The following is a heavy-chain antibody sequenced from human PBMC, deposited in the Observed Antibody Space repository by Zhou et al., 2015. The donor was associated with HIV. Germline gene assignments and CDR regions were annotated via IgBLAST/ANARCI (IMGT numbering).Heavy chain of an antibody. Sequence: QVQLVQSGGELKRPGSSVKISCKASGYTFRTAGISWVRQAPGQGLDWMGWISTYNINAVYAQKFQGRITMSTDISTTTAYMELRSLRSDDTAVYYCARRGNYFDSGNYRYWFDPWGQGTLVTVSS. CDR3: ARRGNYFDSGNYRYWFDP. CDR2: ISTYNINA. CDR1: GYTFRTAG. J-gene: IGHJ5*02. V-gene: IGHV1-18*04. D-gene: IGHD3-10*01.